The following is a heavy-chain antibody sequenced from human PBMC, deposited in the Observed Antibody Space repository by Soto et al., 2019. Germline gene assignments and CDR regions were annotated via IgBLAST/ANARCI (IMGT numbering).Heavy chain of an antibody. Sequence: AASVKVSFKASGYAFPGYYMHWVRQAPGQGLEWMGWINPNSGGINYAQKFQGRGTMTRDTSISTTYMELSRLKSYEPAVDYCARGLRYGDYEDYWGQGTMVTVSS. J-gene: IGHJ4*02. CDR3: ARGLRYGDYEDY. CDR2: INPNSGGI. D-gene: IGHD4-17*01. V-gene: IGHV1-2*02. CDR1: GYAFPGYY.